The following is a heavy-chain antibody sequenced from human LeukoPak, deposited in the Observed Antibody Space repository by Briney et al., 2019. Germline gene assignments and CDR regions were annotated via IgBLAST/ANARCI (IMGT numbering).Heavy chain of an antibody. J-gene: IGHJ4*02. V-gene: IGHV3-30-3*01. CDR3: ARDQHSEIGVGANDY. CDR1: GFTFSSYA. D-gene: IGHD1-26*01. Sequence: GGSLRLSCAASGFTFSSYAMHWVRQAPGKGLEWVAVISFDGSDKYYADSVKGRFTISRDNSKNTLYLQMNSLRAEETAVYYCARDQHSEIGVGANDYWGQGTLVTVSS. CDR2: ISFDGSDK.